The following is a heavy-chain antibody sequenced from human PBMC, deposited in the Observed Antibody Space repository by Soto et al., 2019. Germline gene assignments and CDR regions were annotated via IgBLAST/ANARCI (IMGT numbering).Heavy chain of an antibody. D-gene: IGHD2-15*01. J-gene: IGHJ5*02. V-gene: IGHV4-61*01. CDR3: ARGLGYCSGGSCYWFDP. CDR1: GGSVSSGSYY. Sequence: ETLSLTCTVSGGSVSSGSYYWSWIRQPPGKGLEWIGYIYYSGSTNYNPSLKSRVTISVDTSKNQFSLKLSSVTAADTAVYYCARGLGYCSGGSCYWFDPWGQGTLVTVSS. CDR2: IYYSGST.